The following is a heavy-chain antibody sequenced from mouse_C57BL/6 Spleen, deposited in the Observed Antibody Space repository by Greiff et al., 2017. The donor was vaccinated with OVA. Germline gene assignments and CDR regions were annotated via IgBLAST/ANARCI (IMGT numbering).Heavy chain of an antibody. Sequence: VKLVESGGGLVQPGGSLSLSCAASGFTFTDYYMSWVRQPPGKALEWLGFIRNKANGYTTEYSASVKGRFTISRDNSQSILYLQMNALRAEDSATYYCARYNYGSSLFAYWGQGTLVTVSA. CDR1: GFTFTDYY. J-gene: IGHJ3*01. V-gene: IGHV7-3*01. D-gene: IGHD1-1*01. CDR3: ARYNYGSSLFAY. CDR2: IRNKANGYTT.